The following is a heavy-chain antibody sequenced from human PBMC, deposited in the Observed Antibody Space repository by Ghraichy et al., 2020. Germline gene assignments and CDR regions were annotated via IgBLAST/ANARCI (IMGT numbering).Heavy chain of an antibody. D-gene: IGHD6-19*01. V-gene: IGHV7-4-1*02. CDR3: ARGFRYEEVAGTSSVSEYFQH. Sequence: ASVKVSCKASGYTFTSYAMNWVRQAPGQGLEWMGWINTNTGNPTYAQGFTGRFVFSLDTSVSTAYLQISSLKAEDTAVYYCARGFRYEEVAGTSSVSEYFQHWGQGTLVTVSS. CDR2: INTNTGNP. CDR1: GYTFTSYA. J-gene: IGHJ1*01.